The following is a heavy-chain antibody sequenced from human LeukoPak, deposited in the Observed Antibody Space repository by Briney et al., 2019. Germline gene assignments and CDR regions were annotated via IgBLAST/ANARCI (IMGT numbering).Heavy chain of an antibody. V-gene: IGHV3-21*01. CDR3: AAAYNYGFYYFDY. CDR2: ISSSSSFI. D-gene: IGHD5-18*01. J-gene: IGHJ4*02. CDR1: GFPLSSYS. Sequence: GGSLRLSCAASGFPLSSYSMNWVRQAPGKGLEWVSSISSSSSFIYYADSVKGRFTISRDNAKNSLYLQMSSLRAEDTAVYYCAAAYNYGFYYFDYWGQGTLFTVSS.